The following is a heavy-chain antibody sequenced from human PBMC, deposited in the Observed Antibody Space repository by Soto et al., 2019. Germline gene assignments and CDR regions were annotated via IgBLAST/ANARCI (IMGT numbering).Heavy chain of an antibody. Sequence: QVQLQQWGAGLLKPSETLSLTCAVYGGSFSGYYWCWIRQPPGKGLEWIGEINHSGSTNYNPSLKSRVTISVDTSKNQFSLKLSSVTAADTAVYYCARGRGLVVAANWFDPWGQGTLVTVSS. CDR3: ARGRGLVVAANWFDP. V-gene: IGHV4-34*01. D-gene: IGHD2-15*01. CDR1: GGSFSGYY. CDR2: INHSGST. J-gene: IGHJ5*02.